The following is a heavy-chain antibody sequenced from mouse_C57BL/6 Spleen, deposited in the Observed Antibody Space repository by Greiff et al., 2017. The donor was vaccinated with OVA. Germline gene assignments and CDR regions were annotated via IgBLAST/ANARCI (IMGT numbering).Heavy chain of an antibody. D-gene: IGHD1-1*01. CDR1: GYSITSGYD. CDR3: ARRSSHWYFDV. J-gene: IGHJ1*03. Sequence: EVQLVESGPGMVKPSQSLSLTCTVTGYSITSGYDWHWIRHFPGNKLEWMGYISYSGSTNYNPSLKSRISITHDTSKNHFFLKLNSVTTEDTATDDCARRSSHWYFDVWGTGTTVTVSS. V-gene: IGHV3-1*01. CDR2: ISYSGST.